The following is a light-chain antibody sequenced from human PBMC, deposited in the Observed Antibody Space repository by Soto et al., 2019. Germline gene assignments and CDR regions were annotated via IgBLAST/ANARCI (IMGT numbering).Light chain of an antibody. V-gene: IGKV1-6*01. CDR2: AAS. Sequence: AIPMTQSPSSLSASVGDRVAITCRASHAIGNDLGWYQQKPGKAPKLLIYAASTLQSGVPSRFSGSGSGTDFTLTISSLQPEDFATYYCLQDYNYPRTFGQGTRVEIK. CDR3: LQDYNYPRT. CDR1: HAIGND. J-gene: IGKJ1*01.